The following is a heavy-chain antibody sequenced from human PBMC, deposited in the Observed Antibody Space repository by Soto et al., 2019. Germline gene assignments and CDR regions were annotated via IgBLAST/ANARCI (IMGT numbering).Heavy chain of an antibody. J-gene: IGHJ6*03. Sequence: PSETLSLTCAFYGGSFSGYYWSLIRQPPGKGLEWIGEINHSGSTNYNPSLKSRVTISVDTSKNQFSLKLSSVTAADTAVYYCARTGPYIVVVPAAMGYYYMDVWGKGTTVTVSS. CDR3: ARTGPYIVVVPAAMGYYYMDV. D-gene: IGHD2-2*01. CDR2: INHSGST. CDR1: GGSFSGYY. V-gene: IGHV4-34*01.